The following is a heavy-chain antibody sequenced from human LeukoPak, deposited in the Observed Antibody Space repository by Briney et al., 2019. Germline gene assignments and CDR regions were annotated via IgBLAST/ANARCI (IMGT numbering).Heavy chain of an antibody. CDR2: ISYDVSDK. CDR3: ARDAPLYGSGNYRSPDN. D-gene: IGHD3-10*01. V-gene: IGHV3-30*03. J-gene: IGHJ4*02. Sequence: GGSLRLSCAASGFSFSDYGMHWVRQAPGKGLEWVAVISYDVSDKYFADSVKGRFTVSRDNSKNTLFLQMNSLRPEDTAVYYCARDAPLYGSGNYRSPDNWGQGTLVTVSS. CDR1: GFSFSDYG.